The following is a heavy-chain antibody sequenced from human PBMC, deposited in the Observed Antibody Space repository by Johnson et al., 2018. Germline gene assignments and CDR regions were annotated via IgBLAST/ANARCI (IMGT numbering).Heavy chain of an antibody. CDR1: GYTFTSYD. V-gene: IGHV1-8*01. J-gene: IGHJ3*02. Sequence: QVQLVESGAEVKKPGASVKVSCKASGYTFTSYDINWVRQATGQGLEWMGWMNPNSGNPGYAQKFQGRVTMTRNTSISTAYRELSRLVCEDTAVYYWARGIDVAGTEAFDIWGQGTMVTVSS. CDR3: ARGIDVAGTEAFDI. D-gene: IGHD6-19*01. CDR2: MNPNSGNP.